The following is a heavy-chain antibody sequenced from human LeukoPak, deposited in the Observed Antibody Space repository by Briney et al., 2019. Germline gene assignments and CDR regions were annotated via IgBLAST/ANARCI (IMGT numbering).Heavy chain of an antibody. Sequence: GASVMVSCKASGYTFTSYGISWVRQAPGQGLEWMGWISAYNGNTNYAQKLQGRVTMTTDTSTSTAYMELSSLRSEDTAVYYCARERYAEAARFDPWGQGTLVTVSS. CDR2: ISAYNGNT. D-gene: IGHD6-6*01. V-gene: IGHV1-18*01. J-gene: IGHJ5*02. CDR3: ARERYAEAARFDP. CDR1: GYTFTSYG.